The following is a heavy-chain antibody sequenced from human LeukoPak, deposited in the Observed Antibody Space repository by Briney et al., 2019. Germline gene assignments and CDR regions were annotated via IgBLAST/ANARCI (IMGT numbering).Heavy chain of an antibody. Sequence: KSSETLSLTRGDPRGSIKTYFWTWIRPRPRKGLEWIGHIHYSGSTASTTSLMGRATISLATSKRQFSLELRSVTAAHTAGHYSARDQSEFDSWGQGTVVTVSS. V-gene: IGHV4-59*01. J-gene: IGHJ4*02. CDR2: IHYSGST. CDR3: ARDQSEFDS. CDR1: RGSIKTYF.